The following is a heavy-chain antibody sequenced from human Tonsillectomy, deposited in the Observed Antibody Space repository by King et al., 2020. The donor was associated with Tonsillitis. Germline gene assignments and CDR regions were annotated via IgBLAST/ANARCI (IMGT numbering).Heavy chain of an antibody. Sequence: QLQESGPGLVKPSETLSLTCTVSGGSMSRYYWSWIRRSPGKGLEWIGYIYYTGNTTYIPSLESRVTISLDTSKNQFSLKLSSMTAADTAVYYCARHAGASFDFWGQGTLVTVSS. V-gene: IGHV4-59*08. CDR1: GGSMSRYY. CDR2: IYYTGNT. CDR3: ARHAGASFDF. J-gene: IGHJ4*02. D-gene: IGHD3-10*01.